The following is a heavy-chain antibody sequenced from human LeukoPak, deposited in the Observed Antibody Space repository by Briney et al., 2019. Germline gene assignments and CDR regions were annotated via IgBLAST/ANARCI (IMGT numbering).Heavy chain of an antibody. CDR1: GYTFTSYG. D-gene: IGHD3-3*01. J-gene: IGHJ4*02. V-gene: IGHV1-18*01. Sequence: ASVKVSCKASGYTFTSYGISWVRQAPGQGLEWMGWISAYNGNTNYAQKLQGRVTMTTDTSTSTAYMELRSLRSDDTAVYYCARVNYDFWSGYYTPNYWGQGTLVTVSS. CDR2: ISAYNGNT. CDR3: ARVNYDFWSGYYTPNY.